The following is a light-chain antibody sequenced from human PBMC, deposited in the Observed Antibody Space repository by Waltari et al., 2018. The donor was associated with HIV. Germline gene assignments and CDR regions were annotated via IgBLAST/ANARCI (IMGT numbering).Light chain of an antibody. CDR2: EVS. V-gene: IGLV2-14*01. J-gene: IGLJ2*01. CDR3: SSYTSSSVV. CDR1: SRDVGGYNY. Sequence: QSARTQPAAVSGSPGQSITISCTGNSRDVGGYNYVSWYQQHPGKAPKLMIYEVSNRPSGVSNRFSGSKSGNTASLTISGLQAEDEADYYCSSYTSSSVVFGGGTKLTVL.